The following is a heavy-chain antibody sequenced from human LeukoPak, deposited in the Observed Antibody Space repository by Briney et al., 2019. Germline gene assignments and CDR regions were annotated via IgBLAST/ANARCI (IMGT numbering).Heavy chain of an antibody. CDR3: ARSIWSGEFDP. Sequence: ASVKVSCKASGYTFNNYDINWVRQAPGQGLEWMGWMNPNSGNTGYAQKFQGRVTITRNTSISTAYMELSSLRSEDTAVYYCARSIWSGEFDPWGQGTLVTVSS. J-gene: IGHJ5*02. D-gene: IGHD3-3*01. CDR2: MNPNSGNT. CDR1: GYTFNNYD. V-gene: IGHV1-8*01.